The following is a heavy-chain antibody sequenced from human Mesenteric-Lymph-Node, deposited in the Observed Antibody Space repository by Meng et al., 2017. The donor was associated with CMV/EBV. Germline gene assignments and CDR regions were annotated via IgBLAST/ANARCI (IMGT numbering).Heavy chain of an antibody. V-gene: IGHV3-21*01. D-gene: IGHD3-9*01. CDR3: VRDHDWSFDS. Sequence: GESLKISCAASGFTFSSYSMNWVRQAPGKGLEWVSSISSSSSYIYYADSVKGRFTISRDNAKNSVYLQMSSLRAEDTAVYYCVRDHDWSFDSWGQGTLVTVSS. CDR2: ISSSSSYI. J-gene: IGHJ4*02. CDR1: GFTFSSYS.